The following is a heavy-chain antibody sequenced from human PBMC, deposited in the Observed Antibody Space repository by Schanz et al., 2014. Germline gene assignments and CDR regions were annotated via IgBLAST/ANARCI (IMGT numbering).Heavy chain of an antibody. D-gene: IGHD6-13*01. CDR2: LSSSGLYT. V-gene: IGHV3-21*01. CDR1: GFIFRSYT. CDR3: ARDIKKQLVDSKDYYYGMDV. Sequence: EVQLVESGGGLVKPGGSLRLSCTASGFIFRSYTMNWVRQAPGKGLEWVSSLSSSGLYTFYADLAGGRFTISRDDAKNSLLLEMNNLRTEDTAVYVCARDIKKQLVDSKDYYYGMDVWGQGTTVTVSS. J-gene: IGHJ6*02.